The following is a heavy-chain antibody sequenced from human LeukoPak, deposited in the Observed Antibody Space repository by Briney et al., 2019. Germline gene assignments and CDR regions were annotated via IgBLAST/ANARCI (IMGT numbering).Heavy chain of an antibody. Sequence: PGGSLRLSCAASGFTFSNYWMHWVRQTPGKGLVWVSRINSYGSSTSYADSVKGRFTISRDNAKNSLYLQMTSLRAEDTAVYYCARHQPDDYSGYHWGQGTLVTVSS. V-gene: IGHV3-74*01. CDR1: GFTFSNYW. D-gene: IGHD3-22*01. J-gene: IGHJ5*02. CDR2: INSYGSST. CDR3: ARHQPDDYSGYH.